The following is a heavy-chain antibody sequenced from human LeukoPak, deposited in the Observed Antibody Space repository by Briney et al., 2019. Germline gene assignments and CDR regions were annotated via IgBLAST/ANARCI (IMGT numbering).Heavy chain of an antibody. CDR1: GFTFDDYA. J-gene: IGHJ4*02. CDR3: AKARSGTTVVTFLDY. V-gene: IGHV3-9*01. D-gene: IGHD4-23*01. CDR2: ISWNSGSI. Sequence: GGSLRLSCAASGFTFDDYAMHWVRQAPGKGLEGVSGISWNSGSIVYADSVKGRFTISRDNAKNSLYLQMNSQRAEDTAVYYCAKARSGTTVVTFLDYWGQGTLVTVSS.